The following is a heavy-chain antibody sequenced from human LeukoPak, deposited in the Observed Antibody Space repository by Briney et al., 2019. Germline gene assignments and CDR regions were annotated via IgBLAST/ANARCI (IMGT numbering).Heavy chain of an antibody. D-gene: IGHD2-8*01. CDR2: ISSSSTYI. V-gene: IGHV3-21*01. CDR3: ARDRDMVLPPAGLDV. CDR1: GFIFSRYS. Sequence: GGSLRLSCAASGFIFSRYSINWVRQAPGKGLEWVSFISSSSTYIYYADSVKGRFTISRDNAKNSLYLQMNSLRAEDTAVYYCARDRDMVLPPAGLDVWGRGATVTVSS. J-gene: IGHJ6*04.